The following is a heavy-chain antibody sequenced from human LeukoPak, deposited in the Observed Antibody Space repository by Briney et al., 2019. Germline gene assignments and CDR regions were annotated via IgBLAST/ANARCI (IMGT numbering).Heavy chain of an antibody. J-gene: IGHJ4*02. D-gene: IGHD3-22*01. V-gene: IGHV3-23*01. CDR2: ISGSGGST. CDR3: AKDGNYWAYYDSSGYWVFDY. CDR1: GFSFSSFA. Sequence: GGSLRLSCAASGFSFSSFAMSWVSQAPGKGLEWVSVISGSGGSTYNADSVKGRFTISRDNSKNTLYLQMNSLRAEDTAVYSCAKDGNYWAYYDSSGYWVFDYWAREPWSPSPQ.